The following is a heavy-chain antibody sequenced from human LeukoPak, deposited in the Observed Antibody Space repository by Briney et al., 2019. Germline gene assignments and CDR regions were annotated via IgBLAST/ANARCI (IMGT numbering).Heavy chain of an antibody. D-gene: IGHD5-18*01. Sequence: GGSLRHSCAASGFTFSSYAMSWVRQAPGEGLGCVSAIIGSGGSTYYADSVKGRFTISRDNSKNTLYLQMNSLRAEDTAVYYCAKYSYNYGAFDYWGQGTLVTVSS. CDR3: AKYSYNYGAFDY. J-gene: IGHJ4*02. V-gene: IGHV3-23*01. CDR1: GFTFSSYA. CDR2: IIGSGGST.